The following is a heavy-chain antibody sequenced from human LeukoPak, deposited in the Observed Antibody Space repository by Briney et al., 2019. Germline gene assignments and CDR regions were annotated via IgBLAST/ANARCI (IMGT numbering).Heavy chain of an antibody. V-gene: IGHV1-69*13. D-gene: IGHD3-10*01. CDR1: GDNFSTYS. Sequence: ASVKVSCKASGDNFSTYSFSWVRQAPGQGLEWMGGIMPIFDTSNYAQKFQGRVTITADESTSTAYMELRSLTSEDTAVYCCARDPSKIRGVKAFDYWGQGTLVTVSS. CDR2: IMPIFDTS. J-gene: IGHJ4*02. CDR3: ARDPSKIRGVKAFDY.